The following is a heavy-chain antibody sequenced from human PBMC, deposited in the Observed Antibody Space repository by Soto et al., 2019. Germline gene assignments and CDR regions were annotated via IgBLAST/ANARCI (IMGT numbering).Heavy chain of an antibody. D-gene: IGHD3-3*01. J-gene: IGHJ6*02. Sequence: PGGSLRLSCAASGFTFSDYYMSWIRQAPGKGLEWVSYISISGSTIYYADSLKGRFTISRDNAKISLYLQMNSLRAEDTAVYYCARDQEGTIFGVVIINYYYGMDVWGQGTTVTVS. CDR2: ISISGSTI. CDR3: ARDQEGTIFGVVIINYYYGMDV. CDR1: GFTFSDYY. V-gene: IGHV3-11*01.